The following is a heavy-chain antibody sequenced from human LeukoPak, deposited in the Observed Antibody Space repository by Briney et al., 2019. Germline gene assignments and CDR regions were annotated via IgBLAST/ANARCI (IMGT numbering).Heavy chain of an antibody. CDR2: ISSSSSYI. D-gene: IGHD3-10*01. J-gene: IGHJ4*02. Sequence: PGGSLRLSCAASGFTFSSYSMNWVRQAPGKGLEWVSSISSSSSYIYYADSVKGRFTISRDNAKNSLYLQMNSLRAEDTAVYYYARDSGYYGSGSYYFDYWGQGTLVTVSS. CDR1: GFTFSSYS. V-gene: IGHV3-21*01. CDR3: ARDSGYYGSGSYYFDY.